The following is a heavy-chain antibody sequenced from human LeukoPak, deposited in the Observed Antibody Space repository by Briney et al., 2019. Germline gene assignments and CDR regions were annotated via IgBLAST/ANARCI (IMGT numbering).Heavy chain of an antibody. CDR1: GGSFSGYY. Sequence: PSETLSLTCAVYGGSFSGYYWSRIRQPPGKGLEWIGEINHSGSTNYNPSLKSRVTISVDTSKNQFSLKLSSVTAADTAVYYCARGGSSSWYDETLFDYWGQGTLVTVSS. V-gene: IGHV4-34*01. CDR3: ARGGSSSWYDETLFDY. CDR2: INHSGST. J-gene: IGHJ4*02. D-gene: IGHD6-13*01.